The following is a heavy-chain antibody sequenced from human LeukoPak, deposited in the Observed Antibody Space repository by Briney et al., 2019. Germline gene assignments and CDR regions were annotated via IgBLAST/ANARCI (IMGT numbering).Heavy chain of an antibody. D-gene: IGHD5-18*01. V-gene: IGHV4-39*07. Sequence: PSETLSLTCTVSGGSISSSFYYWGWIRQPPGKGLEWIGSIYYSGTTYYNPSLKSRVTISVDTSKIQFSLKLSSVTAADTAVFYCARGAMGGANWFDPWGQGTLVTVSS. J-gene: IGHJ5*02. CDR1: GGSISSSFYY. CDR3: ARGAMGGANWFDP. CDR2: IYYSGTT.